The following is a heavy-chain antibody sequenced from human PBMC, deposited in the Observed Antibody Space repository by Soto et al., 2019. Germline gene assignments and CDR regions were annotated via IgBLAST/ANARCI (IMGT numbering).Heavy chain of an antibody. J-gene: IGHJ4*02. V-gene: IGHV4-31*03. CDR3: ARANYGSGSYLPY. D-gene: IGHD3-10*01. CDR1: GTSISSGGYY. Sequence: QVQLQESGSGLVKASQTLSLTCTLSGTSISSGGYYWSWIRQHPGKGLEWIGYIYYSGSTSYNPSLQSRTTISPDMSKNQFSLRLSSVTAADTAVYYCARANYGSGSYLPYWGRGTLVTVSS. CDR2: IYYSGST.